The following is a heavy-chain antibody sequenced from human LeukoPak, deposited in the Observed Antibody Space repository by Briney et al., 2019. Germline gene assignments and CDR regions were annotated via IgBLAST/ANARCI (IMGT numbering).Heavy chain of an antibody. CDR2: IYYNGNT. CDR3: ASLDY. Sequence: PSETLSLTCTVSGGSFSSYYWGWIRQPPGKGLEWIGYIYYNGNTNYNPSLKRRVTMSVDTSRNQFSLKLTSVTAADTAIYYCASLDYWGQGTLVTVTS. J-gene: IGHJ4*02. V-gene: IGHV4-59*01. CDR1: GGSFSSYY.